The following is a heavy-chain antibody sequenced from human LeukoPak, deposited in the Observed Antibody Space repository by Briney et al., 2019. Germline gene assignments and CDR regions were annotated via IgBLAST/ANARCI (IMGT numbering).Heavy chain of an antibody. CDR1: GGSFSGYY. D-gene: IGHD3-22*01. J-gene: IGHJ3*02. CDR3: ARDDMIVVGSSFDI. CDR2: INQSGST. Sequence: SETLSLTCAVYGGSFSGYYWSWIRQPPGKGLEWIGEINQSGSTNYNPSLKSRVTISVDTSKNQFSLKLSSVTAADTAVYYCARDDMIVVGSSFDIWGQGTMVTVSS. V-gene: IGHV4-34*01.